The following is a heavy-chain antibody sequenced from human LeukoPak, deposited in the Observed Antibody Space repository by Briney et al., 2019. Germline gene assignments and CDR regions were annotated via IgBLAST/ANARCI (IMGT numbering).Heavy chain of an antibody. V-gene: IGHV4-34*01. D-gene: IGHD6-6*01. CDR3: ARGTARKDAFDI. CDR2: INHSGST. CDR1: GGSFSGYY. J-gene: IGHJ3*02. Sequence: SETLSLTCAVYGGSFSGYYWSWIRQPPGKGLEWIGEINHSGSTNYNPSLKSRVTISVDTSKNQFSLQLNSVTPEDTAVYYCARGTARKDAFDIWGQGTMVTVSS.